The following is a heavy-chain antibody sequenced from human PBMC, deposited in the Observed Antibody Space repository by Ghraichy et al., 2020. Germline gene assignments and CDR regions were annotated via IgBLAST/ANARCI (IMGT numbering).Heavy chain of an antibody. CDR2: VYVVGTT. J-gene: IGHJ4*02. CDR3: AGGGNSVPPASDY. Sequence: SETLSLTCTVSGVSVSDYYWHWVRQPPGKGLEWIGYVYVVGTTNYNPSLQSRVTISLDTSKNQFSLNLTSVTAADTAVYYCAGGGNSVPPASDYWGQGSLVTVSS. CDR1: GVSVSDYY. D-gene: IGHD4-23*01. V-gene: IGHV4-59*02.